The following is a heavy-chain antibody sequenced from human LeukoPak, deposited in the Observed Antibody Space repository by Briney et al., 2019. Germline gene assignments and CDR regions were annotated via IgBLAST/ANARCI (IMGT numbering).Heavy chain of an antibody. Sequence: PGGSLRLSCSASGFPFSSYAMHWVRQAPGKGLEYVSAISDSGGSTYYADSVKGRFTISRDNAKNSLYLQMNSLRDEDTAIYYCAKEMAGSHYLSDYWGQGTLVTVSS. D-gene: IGHD1-26*01. V-gene: IGHV3-64*04. J-gene: IGHJ4*02. CDR1: GFPFSSYA. CDR2: ISDSGGST. CDR3: AKEMAGSHYLSDY.